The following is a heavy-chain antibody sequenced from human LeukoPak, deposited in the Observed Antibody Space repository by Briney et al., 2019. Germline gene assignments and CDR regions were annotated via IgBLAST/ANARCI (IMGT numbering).Heavy chain of an antibody. D-gene: IGHD3-3*01. V-gene: IGHV3-7*01. CDR1: GFTFSNAW. CDR3: AWSGEAD. Sequence: GGSLRLSCAASGFTFSNAWMSWVRRAPWKGLEWVADIKRDGSERYYVDSVKGRFTVSRDNAENSVSLQMNSLRPEDTAVYYCAWSGEADWGQGTLVTVSS. J-gene: IGHJ4*02. CDR2: IKRDGSER.